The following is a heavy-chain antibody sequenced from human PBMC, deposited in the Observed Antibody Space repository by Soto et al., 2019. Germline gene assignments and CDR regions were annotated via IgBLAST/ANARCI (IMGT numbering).Heavy chain of an antibody. CDR3: AKEMVAAADVETSPFDF. D-gene: IGHD2-15*01. V-gene: IGHV3-23*01. J-gene: IGHJ4*02. CDR1: GFTFSSYA. Sequence: EAQLLESGGGLVQPGGSLRLSCAASGFTFSSYAMAWFRQAPGPGLEWVSGLDGSGGDTSFADSVKGRFSISRDNSKKMLYLHMNSLRAEDTARYYCAKEMVAAADVETSPFDFWGQGTLVTVSS. CDR2: LDGSGGDT.